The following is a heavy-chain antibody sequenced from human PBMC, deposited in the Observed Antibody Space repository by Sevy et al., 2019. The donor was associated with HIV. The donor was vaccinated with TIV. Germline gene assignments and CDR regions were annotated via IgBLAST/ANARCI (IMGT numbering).Heavy chain of an antibody. D-gene: IGHD6-13*01. Sequence: SETLSLTCSVSDDSISSSNYFWGWIRHPPGKGLEWIGRIYNTETTYYNPCLKSRFTLSVDTSKKQFSLKLSSVTAADTAVYYCAIHGSWSFYFDDWGQGILVTVSS. CDR1: DDSISSSNYF. J-gene: IGHJ4*02. CDR3: AIHGSWSFYFDD. CDR2: IYNTETT. V-gene: IGHV4-39*01.